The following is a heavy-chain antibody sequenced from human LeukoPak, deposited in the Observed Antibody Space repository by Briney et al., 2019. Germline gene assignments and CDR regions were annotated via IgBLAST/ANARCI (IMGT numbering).Heavy chain of an antibody. V-gene: IGHV4-59*08. J-gene: IGHJ6*02. CDR1: GGSISRYY. D-gene: IGHD3-3*01. Sequence: SETLSLTCTVSGGSISRYYWSWIRQPPGKGLEWMGCIYYSGSTNYNPSIKSRVTISVDTSKTQFSLKLSSVTAADTAVYYCARLYYDSYGMDVWGQGTTVTVSS. CDR3: ARLYYDSYGMDV. CDR2: IYYSGST.